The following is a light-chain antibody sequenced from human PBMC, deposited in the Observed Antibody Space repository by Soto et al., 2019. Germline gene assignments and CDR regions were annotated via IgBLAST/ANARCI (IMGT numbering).Light chain of an antibody. Sequence: QSVLTQPPSASGTPGQRVIFSCSGSGSNIGSNAVNWYQQLPGTAPKLLIYSNTQRPSGVPDRFSGSKSGTSASLAISGLQSEDEADYYCAAWDDSLNGLLFGGGTKLTVL. CDR2: SNT. CDR1: GSNIGSNA. CDR3: AAWDDSLNGLL. V-gene: IGLV1-44*01. J-gene: IGLJ2*01.